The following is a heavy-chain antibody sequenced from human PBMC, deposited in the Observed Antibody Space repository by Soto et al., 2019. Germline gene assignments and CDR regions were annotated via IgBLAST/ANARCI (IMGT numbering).Heavy chain of an antibody. V-gene: IGHV3-30*18. Sequence: GGSLRLSCAASGFTFSSYGMHWVRQAPGKGLEWVAVISYDGSNKYYADSVKGRFTISRDNSKNTLYLQMNSLRAEDTAVYYCAKHPDYYDSPEPNVNDYWGQGTLVTVYS. CDR3: AKHPDYYDSPEPNVNDY. J-gene: IGHJ4*02. CDR1: GFTFSSYG. CDR2: ISYDGSNK. D-gene: IGHD3-22*01.